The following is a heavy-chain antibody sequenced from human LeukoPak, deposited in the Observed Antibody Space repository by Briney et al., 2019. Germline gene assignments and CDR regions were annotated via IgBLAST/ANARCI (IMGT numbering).Heavy chain of an antibody. Sequence: PSETLSLTCTVSGGSISSSSYYWGWIRQPPGKGLEWIGNIYYSGSTYYNPSLKSRVTMSVDTSKNQFSLKLSSVTAADTAVYYCARGRLLWFGETHQEEYYFDYWGQGTLVTVSS. CDR1: GGSISSSSYY. V-gene: IGHV4-39*07. CDR2: IYYSGST. CDR3: ARGRLLWFGETHQEEYYFDY. J-gene: IGHJ4*02. D-gene: IGHD3-10*01.